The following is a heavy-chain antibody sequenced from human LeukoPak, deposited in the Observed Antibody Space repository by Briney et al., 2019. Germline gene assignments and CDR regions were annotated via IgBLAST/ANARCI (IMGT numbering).Heavy chain of an antibody. CDR2: INPSGGST. D-gene: IGHD1-26*01. Sequence: ASVKVSCKASGYTFTSYYMHWVRQAPGQGLEWMGIINPSGGSTSYVQKFQGRVTMTRDTSTSTVYMELSSLRSEDTAVYYCARDDYSGSYRSGYCFDYWGQGTLVTVSS. V-gene: IGHV1-46*03. J-gene: IGHJ4*02. CDR3: ARDDYSGSYRSGYCFDY. CDR1: GYTFTSYY.